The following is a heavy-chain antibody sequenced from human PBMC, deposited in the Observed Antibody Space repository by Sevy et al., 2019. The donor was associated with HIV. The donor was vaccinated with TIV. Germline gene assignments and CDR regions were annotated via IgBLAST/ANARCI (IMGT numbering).Heavy chain of an antibody. J-gene: IGHJ4*02. CDR3: ARTGSFRVFDY. V-gene: IGHV4-39*01. CDR1: GGSISSSSYY. CDR2: IYYSGST. D-gene: IGHD1-26*01. Sequence: SETLSLTCTVFGGSISSSSYYWGWIRQPPGKGLEWIGSIYYSGSTYYNPSLKSRVTISVDTSKNQFSLKLSSVTAADTAVYYCARTGSFRVFDYWGQGTLVTVSS.